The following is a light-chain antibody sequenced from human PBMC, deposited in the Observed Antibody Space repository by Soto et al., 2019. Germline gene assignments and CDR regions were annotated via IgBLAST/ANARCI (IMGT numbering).Light chain of an antibody. V-gene: IGKV1-27*01. Sequence: DIQMTQSPSSLSASVGDSITITCRASQGISNALAWYQQRPGKVPKLLMYAASTLQSGVPSRFSGSGSGTDFTLTISSLQPEDVATYYCQKYDSATTFGQGTKVEIK. J-gene: IGKJ1*01. CDR1: QGISNA. CDR2: AAS. CDR3: QKYDSATT.